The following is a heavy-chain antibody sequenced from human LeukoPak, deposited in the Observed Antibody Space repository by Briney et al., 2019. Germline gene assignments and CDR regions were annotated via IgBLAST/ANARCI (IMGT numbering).Heavy chain of an antibody. D-gene: IGHD3-22*01. V-gene: IGHV4-39*01. CDR2: ISSGGST. Sequence: SETLSLTCTVSGSSISSSSYYWGWIRQPPGKGLEWIGSISSGGSTHYIPSLKSRVTISVGTSKNQFSLKLSSVTAADTAVYYCARRSYDGSGYYYVDYWGQGTLVTVSS. CDR1: GSSISSSSYY. J-gene: IGHJ4*02. CDR3: ARRSYDGSGYYYVDY.